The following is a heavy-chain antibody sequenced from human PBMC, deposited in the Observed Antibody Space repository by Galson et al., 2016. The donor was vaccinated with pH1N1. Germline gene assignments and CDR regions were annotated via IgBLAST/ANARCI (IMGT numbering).Heavy chain of an antibody. CDR2: VYYSGST. J-gene: IGHJ6*03. V-gene: IGHV4-31*03. CDR3: AMVPRGEFLYYMDV. Sequence: TLSLTCTVSGGSISSGGYYWSWIRQHPGKGLEWIGYVYYSGSTYYNPSLKSRATISVDTSKNQFSLKLSSVTAADTAVYYCAMVPRGEFLYYMDVWGKGTTVTVSS. CDR1: GGSISSGGYY. D-gene: IGHD3-16*01.